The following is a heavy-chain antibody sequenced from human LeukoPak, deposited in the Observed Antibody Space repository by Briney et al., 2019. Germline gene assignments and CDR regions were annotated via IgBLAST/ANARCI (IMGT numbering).Heavy chain of an antibody. D-gene: IGHD6-13*01. J-gene: IGHJ4*02. CDR1: GFTFSTYS. CDR3: ARDEGSSSWYGGLDY. CDR2: INSRSNYI. V-gene: IGHV3-21*01. Sequence: GGSLRLSCAASGFTFSTYSMNWVRQAPGKGLGWVSSINSRSNYIYYADSVKGRFTISRDNAKNSLYLQMSSLRAEDTAVYYCARDEGSSSWYGGLDYWGQGALVTVSS.